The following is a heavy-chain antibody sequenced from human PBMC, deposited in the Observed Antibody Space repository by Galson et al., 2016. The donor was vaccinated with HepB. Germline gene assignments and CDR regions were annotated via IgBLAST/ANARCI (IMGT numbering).Heavy chain of an antibody. D-gene: IGHD4-17*01. V-gene: IGHV4-59*01. CDR3: ARHQKLYGDFRFTSYFDY. J-gene: IGHJ4*02. CDR2: IFYSGST. CDR1: GGSMSGYY. Sequence: SETLSLTCTISGGSMSGYYWSWIRQPPGKGLEWIGHIFYSGSTNYNPSLKSRVTISVDASKNQFSRKVTSLTAADTAVYYCARHQKLYGDFRFTSYFDYWGQGTLVTVSS.